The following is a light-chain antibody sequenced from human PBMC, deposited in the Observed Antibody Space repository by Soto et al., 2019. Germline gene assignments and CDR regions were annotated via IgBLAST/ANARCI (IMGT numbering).Light chain of an antibody. CDR2: EVT. V-gene: IGLV2-8*01. CDR3: CSYAGSDNFEV. J-gene: IGLJ2*01. Sequence: QSALTQPPSASGSPGQSVTISCTGTRSDVGDYNYVSWYQQHPGKAPKLLIYEVTTRPSGVPDRFSGSKSANTASLTVSGLQAEYYADYNCCSYAGSDNFEVFGGGTKLTVL. CDR1: RSDVGDYNY.